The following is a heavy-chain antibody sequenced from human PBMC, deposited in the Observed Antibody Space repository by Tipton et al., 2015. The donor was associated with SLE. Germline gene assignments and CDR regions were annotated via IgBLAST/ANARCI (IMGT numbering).Heavy chain of an antibody. Sequence: TLSLTCTVSGGSVTSSSYHWGWIRQSPGKGLEWIGNLDYSGTTYYNPSLQRRVTISLDTSTNRLSLKLSSVIAADTAVYYCARGLSSGWPRYQYNGMDVWGQGTTVTVSS. CDR3: ARGLSSGWPRYQYNGMDV. J-gene: IGHJ6*02. V-gene: IGHV4-39*07. CDR2: LDYSGTT. D-gene: IGHD6-19*01. CDR1: GGSVTSSSYH.